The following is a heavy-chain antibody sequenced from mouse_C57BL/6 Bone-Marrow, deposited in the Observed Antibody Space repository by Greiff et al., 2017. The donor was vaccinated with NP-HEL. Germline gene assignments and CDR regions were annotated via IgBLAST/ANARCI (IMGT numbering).Heavy chain of an antibody. CDR2: IWSGGST. CDR1: GFSLTSYG. V-gene: IGHV2-2*01. CDR3: AREFYYDYDRAWFAY. D-gene: IGHD2-4*01. Sequence: QVQLQQSGPGLVQPSQSLSITCTVSGFSLTSYGVHWVRQSPGKGLEWLGVIWSGGSTDYNAAFISRLSISKDNSKSQVFFKMNSLQADDTAIYYCAREFYYDYDRAWFAYWGQGTLVTVSA. J-gene: IGHJ3*01.